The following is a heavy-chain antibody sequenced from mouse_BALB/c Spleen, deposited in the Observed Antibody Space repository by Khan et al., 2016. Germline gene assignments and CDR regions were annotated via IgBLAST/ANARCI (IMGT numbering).Heavy chain of an antibody. CDR3: ARLEDI. CDR2: IWAGGST. J-gene: IGHJ2*01. V-gene: IGHV2-9*02. Sequence: QVQLKESGPGLVAPSQSLSITCTVSGFTLTSYGVHWVRQPPGKGLEWLGVIWAGGSTNYNSDLMSRLSISKDNTKSQVFLKMNRLQTDDTSMYYSARLEDIWGQGTTLTVS. D-gene: IGHD1-3*01. CDR1: GFTLTSYG.